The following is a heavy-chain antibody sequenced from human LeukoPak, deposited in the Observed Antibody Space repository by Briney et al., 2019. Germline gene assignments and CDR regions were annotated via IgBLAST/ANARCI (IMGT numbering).Heavy chain of an antibody. Sequence: ASVKVSCKASGYTFTSYGISWVRQAPGQGLEWMGWISAYNGNTNYAQKLQGRVTMTTDTSTSTAYMELRSLRSDDTAVYYCARGPPPPWFGELSTYYYGMDVWGQGTTVTVSS. J-gene: IGHJ6*02. CDR3: ARGPPPPWFGELSTYYYGMDV. CDR2: ISAYNGNT. D-gene: IGHD3-10*01. CDR1: GYTFTSYG. V-gene: IGHV1-18*01.